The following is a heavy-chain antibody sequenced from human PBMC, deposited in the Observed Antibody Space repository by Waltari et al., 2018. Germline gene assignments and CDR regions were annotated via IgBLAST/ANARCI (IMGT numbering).Heavy chain of an antibody. CDR2: ISSSSSTC. Sequence: EVQLVESGGGLVQHGGSLRLSCAASGLAFSSYSMNWVRQAPGKGLEWVSSISSSSSTCYYADSVEGRFTISGDNAKDSLYVQMNSLRAEETAVYYCAIDYVRDCSGGSCYRVDYWGQGTLVTVSS. V-gene: IGHV3-48*01. CDR3: AIDYVRDCSGGSCYRVDY. J-gene: IGHJ4*02. CDR1: GLAFSSYS. D-gene: IGHD2-15*01.